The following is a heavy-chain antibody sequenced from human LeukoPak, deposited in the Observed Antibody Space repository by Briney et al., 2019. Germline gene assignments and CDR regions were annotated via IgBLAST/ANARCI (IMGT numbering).Heavy chain of an antibody. CDR1: GFTFSSYA. J-gene: IGHJ4*02. V-gene: IGHV3-23*01. CDR2: ISGSGGST. Sequence: PGGSLGLSCAASGFTFSSYAMSWVRQAPGKGLEWVSAISGSGGSTYYADSVKGRFTISRDNSKNTLYLQMNSLRAEDTAVYYCAKGSAGYSSSWYEVWGQGTLVTVSS. D-gene: IGHD6-13*01. CDR3: AKGSAGYSSSWYEV.